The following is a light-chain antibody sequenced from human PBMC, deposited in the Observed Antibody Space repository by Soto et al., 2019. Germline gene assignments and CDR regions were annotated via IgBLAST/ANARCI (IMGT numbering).Light chain of an antibody. V-gene: IGKV1-5*01. Sequence: DIQMTQSPSTLSASVGDRVTITCRASHSISSWLAWYQQKPGKAPKLLIYDASSLESGVPSRFSGSGSGTEFTLTISSLQPDDFATYYCQHYNSYSEAFGQGTKGDIK. CDR3: QHYNSYSEA. CDR2: DAS. J-gene: IGKJ1*01. CDR1: HSISSW.